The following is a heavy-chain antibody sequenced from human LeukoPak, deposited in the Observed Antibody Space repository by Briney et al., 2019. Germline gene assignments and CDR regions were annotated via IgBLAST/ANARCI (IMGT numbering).Heavy chain of an antibody. J-gene: IGHJ6*02. CDR2: FDPEDGET. CDR3: ATTGGPYYDILTGYQAYYYYGMDV. D-gene: IGHD3-9*01. CDR1: GYTLTELS. Sequence: GASVKVSCKVSGYTLTELSMHWVRQAPGKGLEWMGGFDPEDGETIYAQKFQGRVTMTEDTSTDTAYMELSSLRSEDTAVYYCATTGGPYYDILTGYQAYYYYGMDVWGQGTAVTVSS. V-gene: IGHV1-24*01.